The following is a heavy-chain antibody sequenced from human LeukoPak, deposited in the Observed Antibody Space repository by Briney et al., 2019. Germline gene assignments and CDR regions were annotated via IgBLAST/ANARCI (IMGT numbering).Heavy chain of an antibody. D-gene: IGHD1-26*01. V-gene: IGHV1-8*01. CDR3: ARLGFSRPYYYYYMDV. J-gene: IGHJ6*03. CDR1: GYTFTSYD. Sequence: GASAKVSCKASGYTFTSYDINWVRQATGQGLEWMGWMNPNSGNTGYAQKFQGRVTMTRNTSVSTAYMELSSLRSEDTAVYYCARLGFSRPYYYYYMDVWGKGTTVTVSS. CDR2: MNPNSGNT.